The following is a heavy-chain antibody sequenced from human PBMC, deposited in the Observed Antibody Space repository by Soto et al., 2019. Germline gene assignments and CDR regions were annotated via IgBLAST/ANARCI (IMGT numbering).Heavy chain of an antibody. CDR1: GYTFDSNG. Sequence: VQLVQSGAEVKKPGASVKVSCKASGYTFDSNGINWVRQAPGQGLQWMGWISPFNGNTNYAQNFQDRVTMTTDTSTTTAYLELRSLRSDDTAFYYCARGRGLAYCSSGSCATTFDYWGQGTLVTVSS. D-gene: IGHD2-15*01. J-gene: IGHJ4*02. CDR3: ARGRGLAYCSSGSCATTFDY. V-gene: IGHV1-18*01. CDR2: ISPFNGNT.